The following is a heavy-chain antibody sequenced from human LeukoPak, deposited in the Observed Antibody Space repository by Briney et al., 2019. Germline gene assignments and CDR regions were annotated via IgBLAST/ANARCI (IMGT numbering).Heavy chain of an antibody. Sequence: ASVKVSCKASGYTFTGYYMHWVRQAPGQGLEWMGWINPNSGGTNYAQKFQGRVTMTRDTSISTAYMELCRLRSDDTAVYYCARDRTLSSTSCYTCWFDPWGQGTLVTVSS. J-gene: IGHJ5*02. CDR2: INPNSGGT. V-gene: IGHV1-2*02. CDR1: GYTFTGYY. CDR3: ARDRTLSSTSCYTCWFDP. D-gene: IGHD2-2*02.